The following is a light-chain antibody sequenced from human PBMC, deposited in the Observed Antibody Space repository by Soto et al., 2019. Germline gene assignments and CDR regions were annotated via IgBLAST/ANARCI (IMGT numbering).Light chain of an antibody. CDR1: SSDVGGYKF. J-gene: IGLJ1*01. CDR3: SSYTTSSTLEV. V-gene: IGLV2-14*01. Sequence: QSVLTQPASVSGSPGQSITISCSGTSSDVGGYKFVSWYQQHPGKAPKLMIYEVSNRPSGVSNRFSGSKSGNTASLTISGLQAEDEADYYCSSYTTSSTLEVFGTETKLTVL. CDR2: EVS.